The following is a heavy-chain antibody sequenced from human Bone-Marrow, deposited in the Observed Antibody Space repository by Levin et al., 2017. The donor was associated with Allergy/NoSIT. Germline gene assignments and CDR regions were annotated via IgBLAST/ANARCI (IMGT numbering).Heavy chain of an antibody. J-gene: IGHJ4*02. CDR2: ISGNSYYI. CDR3: TRGGVFTYGYDY. CDR1: GFSFSDSS. D-gene: IGHD5-24*01. Sequence: GESLKISCAASGFSFSDSSMNWVRQAPGKGLEWVSSISGNSYYIYYADSVKGRFTISRDNVENSLYLQMDSLRVEDTAVYFCTRGGVFTYGYDYWGQGTLLTVSS. V-gene: IGHV3-21*01.